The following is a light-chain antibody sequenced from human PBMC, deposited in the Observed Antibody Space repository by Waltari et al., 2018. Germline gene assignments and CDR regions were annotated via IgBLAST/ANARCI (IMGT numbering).Light chain of an antibody. CDR3: QQYNDWPQT. J-gene: IGKJ2*01. Sequence: IVMTQSPATLSVSPGERVTLSCRASQSVSGNLAWYQQKPGQAPRLLMYGASTRAAGVPTRFSGSGSGTEFPVTISSLQSEDFAVYYCQQYNDWPQTFGQGTKLETK. CDR1: QSVSGN. CDR2: GAS. V-gene: IGKV3-15*01.